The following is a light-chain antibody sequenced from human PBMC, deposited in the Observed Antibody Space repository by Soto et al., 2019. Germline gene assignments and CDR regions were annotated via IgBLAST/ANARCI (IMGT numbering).Light chain of an antibody. V-gene: IGLV2-14*01. CDR3: SSYTSRSTWV. J-gene: IGLJ3*02. CDR2: EVS. Sequence: QSSLTQPASVSGSPGQSITISCTGTISDVGGYNYVSWYQQHPGKAPKLMIYEVSNRPSGVSNRFSGSKSGNTASLTISGLQAEDEADYYCSSYTSRSTWVFGGGTKVTVL. CDR1: ISDVGGYNY.